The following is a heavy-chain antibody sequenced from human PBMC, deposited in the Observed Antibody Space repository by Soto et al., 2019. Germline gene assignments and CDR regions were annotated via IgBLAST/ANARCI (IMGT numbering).Heavy chain of an antibody. J-gene: IGHJ4*02. CDR2: ISATGGAA. CDR1: GFTFSSYA. Sequence: PGGSLRLSCAASGFTFSSYAMSWVRQAPGRGLEWVSAISATGGAAYYADSVKGRFTISRDNSKNTLYLQMNSLRAEDTAVYYCAKDRYYYDGSTYFDYWGQGTLVTVSS. CDR3: AKDRYYYDGSTYFDY. D-gene: IGHD3-22*01. V-gene: IGHV3-23*01.